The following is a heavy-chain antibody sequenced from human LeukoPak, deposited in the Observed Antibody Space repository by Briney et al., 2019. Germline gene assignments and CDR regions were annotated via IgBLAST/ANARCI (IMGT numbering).Heavy chain of an antibody. D-gene: IGHD5-18*01. Sequence: GGSLRLSCAASGFTFSSYGMHWVRQAPGKGLEWVAVIWYDGSNKYYADSVKGRFTISRDNSKNTLYLQMNSLRAEDTAVYYCAREDTAMVTFDYWGQGTLVTASS. CDR1: GFTFSSYG. CDR2: IWYDGSNK. CDR3: AREDTAMVTFDY. V-gene: IGHV3-33*01. J-gene: IGHJ4*02.